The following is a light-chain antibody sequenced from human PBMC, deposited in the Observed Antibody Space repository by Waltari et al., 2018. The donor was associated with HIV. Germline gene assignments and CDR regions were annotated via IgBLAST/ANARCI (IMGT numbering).Light chain of an antibody. V-gene: IGKV1-39*01. CDR3: QQSYSIPHT. CDR1: QSISTY. J-gene: IGKJ2*01. Sequence: DIQMTQSPSSLSASVGDRVIITCRASQSISTYLNWYQQKPGKAPKLRVYAASSLQSGVPSRFSGSGSGTDFTLTISSLQPEDIASYYCQQSYSIPHTFGQGTKLEIK. CDR2: AAS.